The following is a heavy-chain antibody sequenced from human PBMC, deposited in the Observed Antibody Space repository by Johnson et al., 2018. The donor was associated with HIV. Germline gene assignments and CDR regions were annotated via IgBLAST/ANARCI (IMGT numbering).Heavy chain of an antibody. Sequence: QAQLVESGGGVVQPGRSLRLSCAASGFTFSSFGMHWVRQAPGKGLEWVAVTSYDGSNKYYADSVKGRFTIYRDNAKNSLYLQMNSPRAEDTAVYYCAKWGWEATVTNDAFDIWGQGTMVTVSS. CDR3: AKWGWEATVTNDAFDI. D-gene: IGHD4-17*01. J-gene: IGHJ3*02. CDR2: TSYDGSNK. CDR1: GFTFSSFG. V-gene: IGHV3-30*18.